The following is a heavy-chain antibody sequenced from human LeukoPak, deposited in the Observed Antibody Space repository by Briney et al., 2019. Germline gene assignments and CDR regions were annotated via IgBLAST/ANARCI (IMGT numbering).Heavy chain of an antibody. J-gene: IGHJ4*02. CDR2: IYSGGST. CDR3: AREYKQWPVD. D-gene: IGHD6-19*01. CDR1: GFTVSSNY. V-gene: IGHV3-53*01. Sequence: PGGSLRLYSAASGFTVSSNYMSWVGQAPGQGLEWVSVIYSGGSTYYADSVKGRFTISRDNAKNSLYLQMNSLRAEDTAVYYCAREYKQWPVDWGQGTLVTVSS.